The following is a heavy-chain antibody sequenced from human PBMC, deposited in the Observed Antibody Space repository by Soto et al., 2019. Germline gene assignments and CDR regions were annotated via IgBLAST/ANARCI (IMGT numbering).Heavy chain of an antibody. Sequence: PGGSLRLSCAASGFTFSSYGMHWVRQAPGKGLEWVAVISYDGSNKYYADSVKGRFTISRDNSKNTLYLQMNSLRAEDTAVYYCAKDITAAGHYYYGMDVWGQGTTVTVSS. CDR3: AKDITAAGHYYYGMDV. V-gene: IGHV3-30*18. CDR1: GFTFSSYG. J-gene: IGHJ6*02. D-gene: IGHD6-13*01. CDR2: ISYDGSNK.